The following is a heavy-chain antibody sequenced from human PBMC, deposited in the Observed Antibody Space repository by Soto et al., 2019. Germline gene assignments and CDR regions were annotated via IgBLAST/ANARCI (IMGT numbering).Heavy chain of an antibody. Sequence: ASVKVSCKASGYHFISYGFTWVRQAPGQGLEWMGWISAYNGNTKYGQKFQGRVSMTTDTSTSAAYMELRSLRSDDTAVYYCARAQYCSGGTCYFDYWGQGTLVTV. CDR1: GYHFISYG. CDR3: ARAQYCSGGTCYFDY. J-gene: IGHJ4*01. CDR2: ISAYNGNT. V-gene: IGHV1-18*01. D-gene: IGHD2-15*01.